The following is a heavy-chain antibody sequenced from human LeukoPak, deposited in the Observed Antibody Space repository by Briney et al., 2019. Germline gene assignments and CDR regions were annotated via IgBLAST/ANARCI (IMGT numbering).Heavy chain of an antibody. Sequence: GGSLRLSCAASGFTFSSCGFNWVRQAPGKGLEWVSSIGPTGTDRYYADSVRGRFTISRDNAKDSTYLQMDSLRDEDTAVYYCATETIGRHYDYWGQGTLLTVSS. CDR1: GFTFSSCG. J-gene: IGHJ4*02. V-gene: IGHV3-21*01. CDR2: IGPTGTDR. D-gene: IGHD1-14*01. CDR3: ATETIGRHYDY.